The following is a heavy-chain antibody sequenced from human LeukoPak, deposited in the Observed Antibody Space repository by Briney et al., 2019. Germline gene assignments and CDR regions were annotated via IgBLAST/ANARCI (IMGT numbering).Heavy chain of an antibody. V-gene: IGHV4-39*01. CDR1: GGSISSYC. J-gene: IGHJ4*02. Sequence: SETLSLTCTVSGGSISSYCWSWIRQPPGKGLEWIGSIYYSGSSFDNPALKSRVTISVDTSKNQFSLKLSSVTAADTAVYYCARHRSGWLQSSFDYWGQGTLVTVSS. D-gene: IGHD5-24*01. CDR3: ARHRSGWLQSSFDY. CDR2: IYYSGSS.